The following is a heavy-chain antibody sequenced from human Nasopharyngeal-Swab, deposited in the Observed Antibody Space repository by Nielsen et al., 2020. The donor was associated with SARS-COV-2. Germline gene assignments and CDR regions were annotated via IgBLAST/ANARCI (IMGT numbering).Heavy chain of an antibody. CDR3: ARAGNGDYVPPDY. Sequence: GESLKISCAASGFTFSSYWMHWVRQAPGKGLMWVSRINSDGSSTTYADSVKGRFTISGDNAKNTLYLQMNSLRAEDTAVYYCARAGNGDYVPPDYWGQGTLATVSS. CDR1: GFTFSSYW. V-gene: IGHV3-74*01. J-gene: IGHJ4*02. CDR2: INSDGSST. D-gene: IGHD4-17*01.